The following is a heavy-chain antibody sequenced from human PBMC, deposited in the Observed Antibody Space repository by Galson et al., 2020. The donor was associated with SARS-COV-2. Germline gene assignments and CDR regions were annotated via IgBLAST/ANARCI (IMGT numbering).Heavy chain of an antibody. Sequence: TGGSLRLSCAASGFTFRDYYMSWIRQAPGTGLEWVSYISSSGSTIYYADSVKGRFTISRDNAKNSLYLQMNSLRAEDTAVYYCARDRYSSSSTTYYYGMDVWGQGTTVTVSS. D-gene: IGHD6-6*01. V-gene: IGHV3-11*01. CDR1: GFTFRDYY. J-gene: IGHJ6*02. CDR3: ARDRYSSSSTTYYYGMDV. CDR2: ISSSGSTI.